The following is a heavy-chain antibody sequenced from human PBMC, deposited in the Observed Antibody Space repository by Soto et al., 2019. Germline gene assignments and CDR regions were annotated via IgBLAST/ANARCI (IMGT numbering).Heavy chain of an antibody. CDR3: ARDLAPYDYGDYATFDI. J-gene: IGHJ3*02. D-gene: IGHD4-17*01. V-gene: IGHV1-18*01. CDR1: GYTFTSYG. CDR2: ISAYNGNT. Sequence: QVQLVQSGAEVKKPGASVKVSCKASGYTFTSYGISWVRQAPGQGLEWMGWISAYNGNTNYAQKLQGRVTMTTDTSTSTAYMELRSLRSDDTAVYYCARDLAPYDYGDYATFDIWGQGTMVTVSS.